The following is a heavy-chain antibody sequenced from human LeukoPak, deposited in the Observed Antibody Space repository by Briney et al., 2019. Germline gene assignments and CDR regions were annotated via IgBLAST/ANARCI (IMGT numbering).Heavy chain of an antibody. J-gene: IGHJ4*02. D-gene: IGHD1-26*01. Sequence: GGSLRLSCTASGFTFSSSWMHWVRQVPGKGLVWDSRITSDGTGTTYADSVKGRFTISRDNSKNTLYLQMNSLRAEDTAVYYCAKRPPKGNSGSYYYFVYWGQGTLVTVSS. CDR1: GFTFSSSW. CDR3: AKRPPKGNSGSYYYFVY. CDR2: ITSDGTGT. V-gene: IGHV3-74*01.